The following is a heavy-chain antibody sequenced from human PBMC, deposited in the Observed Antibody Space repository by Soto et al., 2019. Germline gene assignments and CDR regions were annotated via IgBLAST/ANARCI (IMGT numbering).Heavy chain of an antibody. CDR2: INAGGGYT. CDR3: SRGVAIVVVTALLDL. V-gene: IGHV1-46*03. D-gene: IGHD2-21*02. CDR1: GYIFTNYY. Sequence: QVQLVQSGAEVKKPGASVKVSCKASGYIFTNYYIHWVRQAPGQGLEWMGTINAGGGYTTYAQRFLGRFRMNRDASTSTVTMELSSLRPEETALYYCSRGVAIVVVTALLDLWGQGTLVTVTS. J-gene: IGHJ5*02.